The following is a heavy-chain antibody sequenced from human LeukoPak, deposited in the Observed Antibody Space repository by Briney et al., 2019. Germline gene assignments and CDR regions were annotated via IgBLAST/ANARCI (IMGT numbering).Heavy chain of an antibody. CDR1: GFTFSDYY. Sequence: PGGSLRLSCAASGFTFSDYYMSWIRQAPGKGLEWVSYISSSGSTIYYADSVKGRFTVSRDNAKNSLFLQMNSLRAEDTAVYYCARDPGSYRSDWYSYWGQGTLVTVSS. J-gene: IGHJ4*02. CDR2: ISSSGSTI. D-gene: IGHD6-19*01. CDR3: ARDPGSYRSDWYSY. V-gene: IGHV3-11*04.